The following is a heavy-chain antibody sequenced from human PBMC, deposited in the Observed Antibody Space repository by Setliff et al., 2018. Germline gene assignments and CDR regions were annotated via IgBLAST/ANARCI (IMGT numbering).Heavy chain of an antibody. V-gene: IGHV4-4*07. CDR3: ARGRLTGYYMDQYYFDY. J-gene: IGHJ4*02. CDR1: GGSISSYY. Sequence: ETLSLTCTVSGGSISSYYWSWIRQPAGKGLEWIGHIYIGGSATYNPSLKSRVTMSIDTSKNQFSLKLSSVTAADTAVYYCARGRLTGYYMDQYYFDYWGQGTLVTVSS. CDR2: IYIGGSA. D-gene: IGHD3-9*01.